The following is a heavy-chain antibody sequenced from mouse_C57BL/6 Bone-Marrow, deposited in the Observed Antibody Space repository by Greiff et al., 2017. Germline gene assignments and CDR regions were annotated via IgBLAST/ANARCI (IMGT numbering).Heavy chain of an antibody. CDR1: GFSFTSYG. V-gene: IGHV2-5*01. D-gene: IGHD1-1*01. J-gene: IGHJ1*03. Sequence: VMLVESGPGLVQPSQSLSITCTVSGFSFTSYGVHWVRQSPGKGLEWLGVIWRGGSTDYNAAFMSRLSITKDNSKSQVFFKMNSLQADDTAIYYCAKKGSSYDYWYCDVWGTGTTVTVSS. CDR2: IWRGGST. CDR3: AKKGSSYDYWYCDV.